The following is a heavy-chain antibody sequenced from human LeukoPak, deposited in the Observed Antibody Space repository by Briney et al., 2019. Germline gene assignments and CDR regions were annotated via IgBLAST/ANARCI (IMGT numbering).Heavy chain of an antibody. J-gene: IGHJ3*02. D-gene: IGHD2-2*01. CDR2: IYYSGST. Sequence: SETLSLTCTVSGGSISSSSYYWGWIRQPPGKGLEWIGYIYYSGSTNYNPSLKSRVTISVDTSKNQFSLKLSSVTAADTAVYYCARDHGEYCSSTSCYSPRAFDIWGQGTMVTVSS. CDR1: GGSISSSSYY. CDR3: ARDHGEYCSSTSCYSPRAFDI. V-gene: IGHV4-61*01.